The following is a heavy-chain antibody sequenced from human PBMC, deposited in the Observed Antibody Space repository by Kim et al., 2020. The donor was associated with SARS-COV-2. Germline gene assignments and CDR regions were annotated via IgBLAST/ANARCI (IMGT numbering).Heavy chain of an antibody. Sequence: GGSLRLSCAASGFTFSSYAMNWVRQAPGKGLEWVSYIGGRNDNTFYADSVKGRFTISRDNAKASLFLQMNSLRAEDTAVYYCARADASDWDFAFWGQATLVTVSS. CDR1: GFTFSSYA. V-gene: IGHV3-48*04. CDR3: ARADASDWDFAF. CDR2: IGGRNDNT. J-gene: IGHJ4*02. D-gene: IGHD3-9*01.